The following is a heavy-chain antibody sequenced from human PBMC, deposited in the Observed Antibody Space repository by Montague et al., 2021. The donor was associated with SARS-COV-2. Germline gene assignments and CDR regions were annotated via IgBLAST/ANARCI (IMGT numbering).Heavy chain of an antibody. D-gene: IGHD3-10*01. CDR3: ATYRQGGSGRGY. CDR1: GVSVSNPYYH. CDR2: INYGGSP. V-gene: IGHV4-61*01. Sequence: SETLSLTCTVSGVSVSNPYYHWSWIRQPPGKGLVWIVYINYGGSPNSSPSLNSRVTISLDTTKNQLSLRLTSATAADTAVYYCATYRQGGSGRGYWGQGILVTVSS. J-gene: IGHJ4*02.